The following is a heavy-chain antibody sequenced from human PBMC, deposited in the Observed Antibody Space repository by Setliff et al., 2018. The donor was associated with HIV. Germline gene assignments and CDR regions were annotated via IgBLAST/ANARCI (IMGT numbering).Heavy chain of an antibody. Sequence: PSETLSLTCSVSGGSISSYYWGWIRQPPGKGLEWIGTISYTGSTYYDPSLKSRVTISLDTSKNQFFLKLSSVTAPDTAIYYCARQTWEYYDTLTGYYRSPKNFDSWGQGISVTVSS. V-gene: IGHV4-39*01. CDR2: ISYTGST. D-gene: IGHD3-9*01. CDR1: GGSISSYY. CDR3: ARQTWEYYDTLTGYYRSPKNFDS. J-gene: IGHJ4*02.